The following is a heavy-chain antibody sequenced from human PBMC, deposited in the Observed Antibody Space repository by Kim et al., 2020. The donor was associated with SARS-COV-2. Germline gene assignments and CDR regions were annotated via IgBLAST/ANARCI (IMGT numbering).Heavy chain of an antibody. V-gene: IGHV4-31*03. D-gene: IGHD3-10*01. CDR1: GGSISSGGYY. Sequence: SETLSLTCTVSGGSISSGGYYWSWIRQHPGKGLEWIGYIYYSGSTYYNPSPKSRVTISVDTSKNQFSLKLSSVTAADTAVYYCARGGTHMARDAFDIWGQGTMVTVSS. CDR2: IYYSGST. J-gene: IGHJ3*02. CDR3: ARGGTHMARDAFDI.